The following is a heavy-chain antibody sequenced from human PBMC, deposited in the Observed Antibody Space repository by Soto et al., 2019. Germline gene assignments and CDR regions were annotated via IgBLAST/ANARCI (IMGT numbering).Heavy chain of an antibody. CDR1: GYTFTSYG. CDR3: ARAGYCTNGVCFHSYYCYMDV. J-gene: IGHJ6*03. D-gene: IGHD2-8*01. CDR2: ISAYNGNT. Sequence: QVQLVQSGAEVKKPGASVKVSCKASGYTFTSYGISWVRQAPGQGLEWMGWISAYNGNTNYAQKLQGRVTMTTDTSTSTAYMELRSLRADDTAVYYCARAGYCTNGVCFHSYYCYMDVWGKGTTVTVSS. V-gene: IGHV1-18*01.